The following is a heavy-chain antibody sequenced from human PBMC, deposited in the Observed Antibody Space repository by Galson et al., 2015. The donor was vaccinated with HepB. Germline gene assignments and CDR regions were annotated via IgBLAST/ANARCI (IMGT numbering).Heavy chain of an antibody. J-gene: IGHJ6*02. D-gene: IGHD2-2*01. CDR3: ASAATSGSFLAYYYYGIDV. Sequence: SLRLSCAASGFTFSSFAMHWVRQAPGKGLEWVAVISYDGNNQYYADSVKGRFTISRDNSKNTVFLQINSLRAEDTAVYYCASAATSGSFLAYYYYGIDVWGQGTTVTVSS. CDR2: ISYDGNNQ. V-gene: IGHV3-30-3*01. CDR1: GFTFSSFA.